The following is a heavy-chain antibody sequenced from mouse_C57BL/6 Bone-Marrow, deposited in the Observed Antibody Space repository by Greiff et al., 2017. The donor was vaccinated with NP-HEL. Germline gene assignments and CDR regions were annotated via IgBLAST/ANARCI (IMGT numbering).Heavy chain of an antibody. D-gene: IGHD2-3*01. V-gene: IGHV1-54*01. CDR1: GYAFTNYL. CDR3: ARGGYYEFAY. CDR2: INPGSGGT. Sequence: VQLQQSGAELVRPGTSVKVSCKASGYAFTNYLIEWVKQRPGQGLEWIGVINPGSGGTNYNEKFKGKATLTADQSSSTAYMQLSSLTSEDSAVYFCARGGYYEFAYWGQGTLVTVSA. J-gene: IGHJ3*01.